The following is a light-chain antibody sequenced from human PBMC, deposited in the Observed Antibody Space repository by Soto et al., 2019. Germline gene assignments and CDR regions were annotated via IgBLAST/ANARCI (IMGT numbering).Light chain of an antibody. Sequence: EIVLTQSPGTLSLSPGERATLSCRASQSLTSSYLAGYQQKPGQAPRLLIYGASSRATGIPNRFSGSGSGTDFTLTISRLEPEDFAVYYGQQYESSSPSSTFGQGTKLDIK. J-gene: IGKJ2*01. CDR1: QSLTSSY. CDR3: QQYESSSPSST. CDR2: GAS. V-gene: IGKV3-20*01.